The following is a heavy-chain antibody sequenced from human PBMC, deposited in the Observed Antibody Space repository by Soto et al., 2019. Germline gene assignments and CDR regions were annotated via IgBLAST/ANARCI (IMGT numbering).Heavy chain of an antibody. D-gene: IGHD2-2*01. CDR2: ISAYNGNT. CDR1: GYTFTSYG. CDR3: ARVAAAMEYNWFDP. Sequence: QVQLVQSGAEVKKPGASVKVSCKASGYTFTSYGISWVRQAPGQGLEWMGWISAYNGNTNYAPKLQGRVTMTTDTSTSTAYMELRSVISDDPAVYYCARVAAAMEYNWFDPWGQGTLVTVSS. J-gene: IGHJ5*02. V-gene: IGHV1-18*01.